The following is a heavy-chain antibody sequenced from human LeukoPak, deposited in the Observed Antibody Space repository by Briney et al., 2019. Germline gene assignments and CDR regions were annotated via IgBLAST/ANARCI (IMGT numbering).Heavy chain of an antibody. CDR2: ISSSSSYI. V-gene: IGHV3-21*01. CDR3: ARDVASAYYYGSGSYAWFDP. CDR1: GFTFSSYS. D-gene: IGHD3-10*01. J-gene: IGHJ5*02. Sequence: PGGSLRLSCAASGFTFSSYSMNWVRQTPGKGLEWVSSISSSSSYIYYADSVKGRFTISRDNAKNSLYLQMNSLRAEDTAVYYCARDVASAYYYGSGSYAWFDPWGQGTLVTVSS.